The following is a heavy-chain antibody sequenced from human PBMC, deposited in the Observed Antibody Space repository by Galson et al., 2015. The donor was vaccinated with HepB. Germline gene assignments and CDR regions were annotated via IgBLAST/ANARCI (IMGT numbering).Heavy chain of an antibody. CDR3: AREDAARVDAFDI. V-gene: IGHV1-69*10. J-gene: IGHJ3*02. CDR2: IIPILGIA. CDR1: RFTFSSYA. Sequence: SCAASRFTFSSYAISWVRQAPGQGLEWMGGIIPILGIAKYAQKFHGRVTITADKSTSTAYMELSSLRSEDTAVYYCAREDAARVDAFDIWGQGTMVTVSS. D-gene: IGHD6-6*01.